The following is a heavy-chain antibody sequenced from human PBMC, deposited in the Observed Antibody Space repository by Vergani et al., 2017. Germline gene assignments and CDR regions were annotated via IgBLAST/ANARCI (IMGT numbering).Heavy chain of an antibody. Sequence: EVQLLESGGGLVQPGGSLRLSCAASGFTFSSYSMNWVRQAPGKGLEWVSSISSSSSYIYYADSVKGRFTISRDNAKNSLYLQMNSLRAEDTAVYYCARDGTTGTTGTFDYWGQGTLVTVSS. CDR1: GFTFSSYS. CDR3: ARDGTTGTTGTFDY. J-gene: IGHJ4*02. V-gene: IGHV3-21*01. CDR2: ISSSSSYI. D-gene: IGHD1-1*01.